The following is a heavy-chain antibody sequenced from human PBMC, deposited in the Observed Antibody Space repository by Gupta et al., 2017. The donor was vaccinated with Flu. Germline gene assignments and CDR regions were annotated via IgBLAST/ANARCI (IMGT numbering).Heavy chain of an antibody. D-gene: IGHD6-13*01. CDR2: ISSSGSYK. CDR3: ARDYIADAFDV. J-gene: IGHJ3*01. V-gene: IGHV3-11*05. Sequence: QVQLVESGGGLVKPGGSLRLSCAASGFTLSDYYMSWIRQAPGKGLEWISYISSSGSYKNYADSVKGRFTISRDNAKESLSLQMNSLRAEDTAIYYCARDYIADAFDVWGQGTRVTVSS. CDR1: GFTLSDYY.